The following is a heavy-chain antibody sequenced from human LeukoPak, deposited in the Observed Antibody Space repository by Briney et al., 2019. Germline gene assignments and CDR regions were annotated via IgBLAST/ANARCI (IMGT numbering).Heavy chain of an antibody. D-gene: IGHD2-2*02. Sequence: PSETLSLTCAVYGGSFSGYYWSWIRQPPGKGLEWIGEINHSGSTNYNPSLKSRVTISVDTSKNQFSLKLSSVTAADTAVYYCARHDKYQLPYDYWGQGTLVTVSS. J-gene: IGHJ4*02. V-gene: IGHV4-34*01. CDR2: INHSGST. CDR1: GGSFSGYY. CDR3: ARHDKYQLPYDY.